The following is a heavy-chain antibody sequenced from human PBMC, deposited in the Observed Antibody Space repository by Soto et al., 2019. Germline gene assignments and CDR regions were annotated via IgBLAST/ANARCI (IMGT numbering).Heavy chain of an antibody. CDR3: ARDLLGSGWWRVGAFDI. Sequence: SDTRSLTCTVSGGSISSYYWSWIRQPPGKGLEWIGYIYYSGSTYYNPSLKSRVTISVDTSKNQFSLKLSSVTAADTDVYYCARDLLGSGWWRVGAFDIWGQGTVVTVS. J-gene: IGHJ3*02. CDR1: GGSISSYY. CDR2: IYYSGST. V-gene: IGHV4-59*01. D-gene: IGHD6-19*01.